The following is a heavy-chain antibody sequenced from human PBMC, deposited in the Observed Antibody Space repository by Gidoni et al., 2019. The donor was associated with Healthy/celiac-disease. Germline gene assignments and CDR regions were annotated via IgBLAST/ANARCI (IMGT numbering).Heavy chain of an antibody. CDR2: INHSGRT. V-gene: IGHV4-34*01. D-gene: IGHD6-13*01. CDR1: AGSFSGYY. J-gene: IGHJ4*02. Sequence: QVQLQQWRAGLLKPSETLSLTCAVSAGSFSGYYWSWIRQPPGKGLEWIGEINHSGRTKYNPSLKSRVTISVVTSKNHFSLKLSCVTAADTAVDYCARGRGAAAVPLDYWGQGTLVTVSS. CDR3: ARGRGAAAVPLDY.